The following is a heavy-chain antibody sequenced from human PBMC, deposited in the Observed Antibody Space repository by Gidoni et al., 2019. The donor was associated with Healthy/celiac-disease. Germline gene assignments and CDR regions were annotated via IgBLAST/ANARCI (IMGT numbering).Heavy chain of an antibody. CDR2: INPNSGGT. Sequence: QVQLVQSGAEVKKPGASVKVSCKASGYTFTGYYIPWVRQAPGQGLEWMGRINPNSGGTNYAQKFQGRVTMTRDTSISTAYMELSRLRSDDTAVYYCARDYRYYYDSSGYYYVNWFDPWGQGTLVTVSS. D-gene: IGHD3-22*01. CDR1: GYTFTGYY. CDR3: ARDYRYYYDSSGYYYVNWFDP. V-gene: IGHV1-2*06. J-gene: IGHJ5*02.